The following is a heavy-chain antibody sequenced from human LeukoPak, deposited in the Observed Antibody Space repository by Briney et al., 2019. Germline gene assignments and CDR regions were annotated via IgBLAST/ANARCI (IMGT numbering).Heavy chain of an antibody. D-gene: IGHD3-10*01. Sequence: GGSLRLSCAASGFTFSSYAMSWVRQAPGKGLEWVSGISWNSGSIGYADSVKGRITISRDNAKNSLYLQMNSLRAEDTAMYYCARLSGSGSSPFDYWGQGTLVTVSS. CDR2: ISWNSGSI. CDR3: ARLSGSGSSPFDY. CDR1: GFTFSSYA. V-gene: IGHV3-20*04. J-gene: IGHJ4*02.